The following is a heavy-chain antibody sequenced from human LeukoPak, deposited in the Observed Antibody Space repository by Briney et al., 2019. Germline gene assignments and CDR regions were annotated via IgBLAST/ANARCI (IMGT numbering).Heavy chain of an antibody. D-gene: IGHD5-18*01. J-gene: IGHJ6*03. V-gene: IGHV3-7*04. CDR3: ARVKSGYSYGPHYYYYYYMDV. Sequence: RGSLRLSCAASGFTFSSYWMSWVRQAPGKGLEWVANIKQDGSEKNYVDSVKGRFTISRDNAKNSLYLQMNSLRAEDTAVYYCARVKSGYSYGPHYYYYYYMDVWGKGTTVTVSS. CDR2: IKQDGSEK. CDR1: GFTFSSYW.